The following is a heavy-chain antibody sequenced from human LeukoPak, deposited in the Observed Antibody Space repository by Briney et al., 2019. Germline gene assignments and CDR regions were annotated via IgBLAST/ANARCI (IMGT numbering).Heavy chain of an antibody. J-gene: IGHJ4*02. CDR3: ARASEYYDILTGYLWGYYFDY. CDR2: ISAYNGNT. Sequence: ASVKVSCKASGYTFTSYGISWVRQAPGQGLEWMGWISAYNGNTNYAQKLQGRVTMTTDTSTSTAYMELRSLRSDDTAVYYCARASEYYDILTGYLWGYYFDYWGQGTLVTVSS. V-gene: IGHV1-18*01. D-gene: IGHD3-9*01. CDR1: GYTFTSYG.